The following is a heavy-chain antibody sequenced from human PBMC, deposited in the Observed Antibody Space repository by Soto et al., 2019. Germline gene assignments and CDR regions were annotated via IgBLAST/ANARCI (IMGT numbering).Heavy chain of an antibody. V-gene: IGHV3-15*01. CDR3: TTAFIWEGAFDI. Sequence: GGSLRLSCAASGFTFSNAWMSWVRQAPGKGLEWVGRIKSKTDGGTTDYAAPVKGRFTISRDDSKNTLYLQMNSLKTEDTAVYYCTTAFIWEGAFDIWGQGTMVTVSS. D-gene: IGHD1-26*01. CDR1: GFTFSNAW. CDR2: IKSKTDGGTT. J-gene: IGHJ3*02.